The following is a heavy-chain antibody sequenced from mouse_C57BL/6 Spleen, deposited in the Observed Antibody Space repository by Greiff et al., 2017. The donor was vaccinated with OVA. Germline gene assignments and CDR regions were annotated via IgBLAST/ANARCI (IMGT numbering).Heavy chain of an antibody. CDR1: GFTFSDYY. CDR3: ARAYDYGGYFDY. J-gene: IGHJ2*01. D-gene: IGHD2-4*01. Sequence: EVQLVESEGGLVQPGSSMKLSCTASGFTFSDYYMAWVRQVPEKGLEWVANINYDGSSTYYLDSLKSRFIISRDNAKNILYLQMSSLKSEDTATYYCARAYDYGGYFDYWGQGTTLTVSS. V-gene: IGHV5-16*01. CDR2: INYDGSST.